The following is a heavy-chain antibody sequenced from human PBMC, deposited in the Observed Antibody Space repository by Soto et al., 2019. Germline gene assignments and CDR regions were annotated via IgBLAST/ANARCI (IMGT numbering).Heavy chain of an antibody. Sequence: EVQLLESGGGLVQPGGSLRLSCAASGFTFSSYAMSWVRQAPGKGLEWVSAISGSGGSKYYTDSVKGRLTITRDNSKNTLYLQMNSLRAEDTAVYYCAKDRWIRFMAANWYFDLWGRGTLVTVSS. CDR2: ISGSGGSK. V-gene: IGHV3-23*01. D-gene: IGHD3-3*01. J-gene: IGHJ2*01. CDR3: AKDRWIRFMAANWYFDL. CDR1: GFTFSSYA.